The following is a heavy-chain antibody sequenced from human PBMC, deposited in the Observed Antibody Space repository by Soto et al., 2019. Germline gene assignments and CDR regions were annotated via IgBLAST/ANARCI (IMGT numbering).Heavy chain of an antibody. Sequence: QVQLQESGPGLVKPSETLSLTCTVSGGSISSYYWSWIRQPAGKGLEWIGRIYTSGSTNYNPSLKSRVIMSVDTSKNQFSLRVTSVTAADTAVYYCARLDYGDYPGWFDPWGQGTLVTVSS. J-gene: IGHJ5*02. CDR3: ARLDYGDYPGWFDP. D-gene: IGHD4-17*01. CDR2: IYTSGST. V-gene: IGHV4-4*07. CDR1: GGSISSYY.